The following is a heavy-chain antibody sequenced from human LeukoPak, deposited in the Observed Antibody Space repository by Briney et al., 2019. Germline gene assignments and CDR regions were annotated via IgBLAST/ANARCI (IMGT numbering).Heavy chain of an antibody. CDR1: GGSISSGSYY. Sequence: SETLSLTCTVSGGSISSGSYYWSWMRHPPGKGLEWIGRIYTSGSTNYNPSLKSRVTKSVDTSKNQFSLKLSSVTAADTAVYCCARDGNDYGEYARDYWGQGTLVTVSS. V-gene: IGHV4-61*02. CDR3: ARDGNDYGEYARDY. CDR2: IYTSGST. D-gene: IGHD4-17*01. J-gene: IGHJ4*02.